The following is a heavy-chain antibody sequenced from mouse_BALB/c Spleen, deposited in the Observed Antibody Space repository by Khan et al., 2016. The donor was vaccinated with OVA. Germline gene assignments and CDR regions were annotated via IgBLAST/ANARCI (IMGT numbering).Heavy chain of an antibody. V-gene: IGHV2-6-1*01. J-gene: IGHJ4*01. D-gene: IGHD2-10*01. CDR2: IWHDGST. CDR1: GFSLTNYG. CDR3: ARQPYYHYNIMDY. Sequence: QVQLKESGPGLVAPSQSLSITCTISGFSLTNYGVHWVRQPPGKGLEWLVVIWHDGSTTYNSALKSRLTISTDNSKSQVSLHMNSLQTDDTAMYFCARQPYYHYNIMDYWGQGTSVTVSS.